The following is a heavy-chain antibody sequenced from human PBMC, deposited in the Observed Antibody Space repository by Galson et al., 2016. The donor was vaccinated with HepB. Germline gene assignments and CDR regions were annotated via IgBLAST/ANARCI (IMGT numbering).Heavy chain of an antibody. CDR3: ARGGPHIAGLMDV. CDR2: ISVYNGNR. Sequence: SVKVSCKASGYTFNNSGISWVRQAPGQGLEWMGWISVYNGNRNFAQKFQDRVTMTTDTSTSTAYMDLRSLRFDDTAVYYWARGGPHIAGLMDVWGRGTTVIVSS. J-gene: IGHJ6*03. CDR1: GYTFNNSG. D-gene: IGHD6-13*01. V-gene: IGHV1-18*04.